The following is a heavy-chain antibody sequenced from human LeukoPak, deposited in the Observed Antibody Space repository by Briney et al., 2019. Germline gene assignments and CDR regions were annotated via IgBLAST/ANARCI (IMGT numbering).Heavy chain of an antibody. J-gene: IGHJ4*02. Sequence: PGGSLRLSCAASGFTVSSNYMSWVRQAPGKGLEWVSVIYSGGSTYYADSVKGRFTISRDNSKNTLYLQMNSLRAEDTAVYYCARDGGNDFWSGYSHYFDYWGQGTLVIVSS. CDR3: ARDGGNDFWSGYSHYFDY. D-gene: IGHD3-3*01. V-gene: IGHV3-53*01. CDR1: GFTVSSNY. CDR2: IYSGGST.